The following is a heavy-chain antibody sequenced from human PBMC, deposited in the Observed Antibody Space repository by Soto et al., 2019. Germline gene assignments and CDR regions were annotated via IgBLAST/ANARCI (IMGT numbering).Heavy chain of an antibody. J-gene: IGHJ4*02. D-gene: IGHD6-19*01. V-gene: IGHV3-74*01. CDR2: INSDGSSI. CDR3: ARETGYSSGWRQDY. CDR1: GFTFSSYW. Sequence: EVQLVESGGGLVQPGGSLRLSCAASGFTFSSYWMHWVRQAPGKGLVWVSRINSDGSSISYADSVKGRFTISRDNAKNTLYLQMNSLRVEDTAVYYCARETGYSSGWRQDYWGQGTVVAVSS.